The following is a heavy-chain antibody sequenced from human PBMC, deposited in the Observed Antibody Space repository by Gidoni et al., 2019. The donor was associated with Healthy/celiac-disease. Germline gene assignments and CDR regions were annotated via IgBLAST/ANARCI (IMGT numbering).Heavy chain of an antibody. Sequence: EVQLLESGGDLVQPGGSLQLSCAASGFPFSSYAMSWVRQAPGRGLEWVSAISGSGGSTDYADSVRGRFSISRDNSKNTLYLQMNSLRAEDTAVYYCAKNTAMAYDTIDYWGQGTLATVSS. CDR2: ISGSGGST. V-gene: IGHV3-23*01. D-gene: IGHD5-18*01. CDR3: AKNTAMAYDTIDY. CDR1: GFPFSSYA. J-gene: IGHJ4*02.